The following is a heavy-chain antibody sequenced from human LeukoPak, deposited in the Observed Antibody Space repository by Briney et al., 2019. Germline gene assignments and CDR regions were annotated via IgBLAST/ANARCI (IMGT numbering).Heavy chain of an antibody. D-gene: IGHD6-13*01. CDR3: ARDNSSWFFRSRFFDY. CDR1: GGSIRNYNNY. V-gene: IGHV4-39*02. J-gene: IGHJ4*02. Sequence: SETLSLTCIVSGGSIRNYNNYWGWIRQPPGKGLEWIGSVYYTGSTYYNPSLQSRITVSVATSKNQFSLKLSSVTAADTAVYYCARDNSSWFFRSRFFDYWGQGTLVTVSS. CDR2: VYYTGST.